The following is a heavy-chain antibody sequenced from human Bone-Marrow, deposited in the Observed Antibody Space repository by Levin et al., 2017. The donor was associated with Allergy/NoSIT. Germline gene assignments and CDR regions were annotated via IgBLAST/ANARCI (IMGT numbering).Heavy chain of an antibody. D-gene: IGHD3-3*01. V-gene: IGHV4-30-4*01. CDR2: IDFTGTT. CDR1: GGSIRSGDYY. Sequence: SQTLSLTCTVSGGSIRSGDYYWNWIRQSPGKGLEWLGFIDFTGTTHYSPSLKSRLSISRDAPKNQVSLNLSAVVAADTAVYFCARASEVDFWVGYTFDIWGQGTTVTVSS. J-gene: IGHJ3*02. CDR3: ARASEVDFWVGYTFDI.